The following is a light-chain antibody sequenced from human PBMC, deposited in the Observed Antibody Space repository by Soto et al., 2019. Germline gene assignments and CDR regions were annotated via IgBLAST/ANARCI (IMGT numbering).Light chain of an antibody. CDR2: EVS. CDR1: SSDMGGYNY. Sequence: QSALTQPASVSGSPGQSITISCTGSSSDMGGYNYVSWYQQYPGKAPKLIIYEVSNRPSGISNRFSASKSGNTASLTISGLQAEDETDYYCSSFTDSDTWVFGGGTKVTVL. CDR3: SSFTDSDTWV. J-gene: IGLJ3*02. V-gene: IGLV2-14*01.